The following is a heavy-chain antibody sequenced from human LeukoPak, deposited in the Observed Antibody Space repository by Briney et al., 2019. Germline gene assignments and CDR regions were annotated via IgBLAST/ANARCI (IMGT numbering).Heavy chain of an antibody. Sequence: ASVKVSCKASGYTFSGYGISWVRQAPGQGLEWMGWITGNNGNTNYAPSLQGRVTMTTDTSTNTVHMELTSLKSDDTAVYYCARDQRNSGSYRFEYWGQGTLVTVSS. V-gene: IGHV1-18*01. CDR3: ARDQRNSGSYRFEY. J-gene: IGHJ4*02. D-gene: IGHD1-26*01. CDR2: ITGNNGNT. CDR1: GYTFSGYG.